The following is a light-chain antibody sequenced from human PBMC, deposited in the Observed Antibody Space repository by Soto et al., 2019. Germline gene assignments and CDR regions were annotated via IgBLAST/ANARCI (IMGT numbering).Light chain of an antibody. CDR1: SSDVGGYNY. J-gene: IGLJ1*01. CDR3: CSYAGSYPLYV. Sequence: QSVLTQPRSVSGSPGQSVTISCTGTSSDVGGYNYVSWYQQHPGKAPKLMIYDVSKRPSGVPDRFSGSKSGNTAFLTISGLQAEDEADYYCCSYAGSYPLYVFGTGTKLTVL. CDR2: DVS. V-gene: IGLV2-11*01.